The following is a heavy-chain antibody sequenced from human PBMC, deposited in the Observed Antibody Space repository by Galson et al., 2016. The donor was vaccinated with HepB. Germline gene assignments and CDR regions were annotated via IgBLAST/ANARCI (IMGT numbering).Heavy chain of an antibody. CDR2: INSDGTIS. Sequence: CAASGFAFSSHWMHWVRQDLGKGLVWVSRINSDGTISNYADSVKGRFTISRDNAKNTLYLQMNSLRAEDTAVYFCVRDHSVVPTTAYNWFDPWGRGTLVTGSS. J-gene: IGHJ5*02. CDR1: GFAFSSHW. CDR3: VRDHSVVPTTAYNWFDP. V-gene: IGHV3-74*01. D-gene: IGHD4-23*01.